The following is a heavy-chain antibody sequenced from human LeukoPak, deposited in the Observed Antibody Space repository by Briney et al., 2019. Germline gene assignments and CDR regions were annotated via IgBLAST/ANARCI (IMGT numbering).Heavy chain of an antibody. V-gene: IGHV3-23*01. CDR1: GITASSYA. CDR2: ISGSAGST. J-gene: IGHJ4*02. D-gene: IGHD3-22*01. Sequence: PGGSLRLSCAASGITASSYAMSWVRQAPGKGLEWVSAISGSAGSTYYADSVKGRFTISRDNSKNTLYLQMNSLRARDTAVYYCAKYIPSSSGYDYWGQGTLVTVSS. CDR3: AKYIPSSSGYDY.